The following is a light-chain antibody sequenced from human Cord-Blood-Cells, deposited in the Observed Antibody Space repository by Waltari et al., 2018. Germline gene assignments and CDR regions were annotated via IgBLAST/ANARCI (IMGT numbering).Light chain of an antibody. Sequence: SYELTQPPSVSVSPGQTASITCSGDKLGDKYACWYQQKPGQSPVLVIYQDSKRPSGSPEGLSGSNAGNTATLTISGTQAMDEADYYCQAWDSSTVVFGGGTKLTVL. J-gene: IGLJ2*01. V-gene: IGLV3-1*01. CDR2: QDS. CDR1: KLGDKY. CDR3: QAWDSSTVV.